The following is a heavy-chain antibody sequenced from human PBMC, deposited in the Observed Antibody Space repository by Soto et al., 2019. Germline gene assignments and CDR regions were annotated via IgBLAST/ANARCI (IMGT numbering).Heavy chain of an antibody. Sequence: QVQLQESGPGLVKPSETLSLSCSVSGGSISGHYWSWVRQTPGKGLEWIGYMYSSGSTNYNPSLKSRVTISVDTSKNHFSLRLTSVTAADTAVYYCARGPYYDLIWNYYYMDVWGKGTTVTVSS. D-gene: IGHD3-16*01. CDR3: ARGPYYDLIWNYYYMDV. V-gene: IGHV4-4*09. J-gene: IGHJ6*03. CDR1: GGSISGHY. CDR2: MYSSGST.